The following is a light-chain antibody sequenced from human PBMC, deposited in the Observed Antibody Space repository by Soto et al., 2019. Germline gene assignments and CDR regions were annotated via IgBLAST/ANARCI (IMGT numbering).Light chain of an antibody. Sequence: QSALTQPASVSGSPGQSIAISYTGTSSDVGGYNYVSWYQQYPGRAPKLIIYKVTNRPSGVPGRFSGSKSGNTASLTISGLQAEDEADYYCSSYTSSTTPVFGGGTKLTVL. J-gene: IGLJ2*01. V-gene: IGLV2-14*01. CDR1: SSDVGGYNY. CDR2: KVT. CDR3: SSYTSSTTPV.